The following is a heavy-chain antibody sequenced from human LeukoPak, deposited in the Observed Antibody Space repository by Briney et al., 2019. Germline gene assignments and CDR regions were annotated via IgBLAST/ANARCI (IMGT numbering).Heavy chain of an antibody. CDR1: GYTFTSYD. Sequence: ASVKVSCKASGYTFTSYDINWVRQATGQGLEWMGWMNPNSGNTGYAQKFQGRATMTRNTSISTAYMELSSLRSEDTAVYYCARDGSGSYPDVFDYWGQGTLVTVSS. CDR3: ARDGSGSYPDVFDY. CDR2: MNPNSGNT. V-gene: IGHV1-8*01. J-gene: IGHJ4*02. D-gene: IGHD3-10*01.